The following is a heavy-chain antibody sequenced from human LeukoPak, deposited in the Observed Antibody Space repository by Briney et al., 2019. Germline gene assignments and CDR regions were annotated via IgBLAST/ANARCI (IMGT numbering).Heavy chain of an antibody. Sequence: GGSLRLSCAASGFSFSDYSMTWVRRAPGRGLEWVSSISSSSTYIHYADSVKGRFTISRDNGKNSLYLQMDSLTTEDTAVYYCARDDGASSLLDFWGQGTLVTVSS. J-gene: IGHJ4*02. V-gene: IGHV3-21*04. D-gene: IGHD3-16*02. CDR2: ISSSSTYI. CDR3: ARDDGASSLLDF. CDR1: GFSFSDYS.